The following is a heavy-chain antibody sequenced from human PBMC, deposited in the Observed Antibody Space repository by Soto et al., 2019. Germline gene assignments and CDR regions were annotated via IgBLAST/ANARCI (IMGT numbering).Heavy chain of an antibody. J-gene: IGHJ4*02. V-gene: IGHV4-61*01. D-gene: IGHD5-12*01. CDR2: IYYTGSA. CDR3: YRYKMQGFTHPTDF. CDR1: GGPVIGNNYY. Sequence: SETLSLTCTVSGGPVIGNNYYWSWIRQPPGKGLEWIGYIYYTGSANYNPSLKNRVTMSVDTSRSQFSLKLSSVTAADTDVYYCYRYKMQGFTHPTDFWCPGVLVSVFS.